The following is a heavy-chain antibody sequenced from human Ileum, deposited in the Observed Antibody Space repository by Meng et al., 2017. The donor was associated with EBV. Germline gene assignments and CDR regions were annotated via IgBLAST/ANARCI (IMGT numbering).Heavy chain of an antibody. CDR2: IYSSGST. CDR1: GGSISSYY. Sequence: QRTGSGPGLCKPSETLSLPCTFSGGSISSYYWSWIRQPPGKGLEWIGYIYSSGSTNYNPSLKRRITISVDTSKNQFSLNLSSVTAADTAVYYCARGGWSLDYWGQGTLVTVSS. D-gene: IGHD2-15*01. CDR3: ARGGWSLDY. J-gene: IGHJ4*02. V-gene: IGHV4-59*08.